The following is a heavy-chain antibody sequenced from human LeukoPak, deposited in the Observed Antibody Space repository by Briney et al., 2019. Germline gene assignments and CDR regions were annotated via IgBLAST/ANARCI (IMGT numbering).Heavy chain of an antibody. D-gene: IGHD6-13*01. CDR2: INTNTWNP. Sequence: ASVKVSCKASGYTFTSYAMNWVRQAPGQGLEWMGWINTNTWNPTYAQGFTGRFVFSLDTSVSTAYLQISSLKAEDTAVYYCARDHGSSSSSDEYNWFDPWGQGTLVTVSS. J-gene: IGHJ5*02. CDR3: ARDHGSSSSSDEYNWFDP. CDR1: GYTFTSYA. V-gene: IGHV7-4-1*02.